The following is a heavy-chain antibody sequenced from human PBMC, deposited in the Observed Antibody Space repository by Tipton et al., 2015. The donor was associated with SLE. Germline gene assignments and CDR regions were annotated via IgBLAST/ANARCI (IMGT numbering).Heavy chain of an antibody. J-gene: IGHJ2*01. V-gene: IGHV3-23*03. CDR1: GFTFSSYA. CDR3: VKDQGFHWYFDL. CDR2: IYSGGNST. Sequence: GSLRLSCTASGFTFSSYAMSWVRQAPGKGLEWVSVIYSGGNSTYYADSVKGRFTVSRDNSKSTLYLQMSSLRAEDTAVYYCVKDQGFHWYFDLWGRGTLVTVSS.